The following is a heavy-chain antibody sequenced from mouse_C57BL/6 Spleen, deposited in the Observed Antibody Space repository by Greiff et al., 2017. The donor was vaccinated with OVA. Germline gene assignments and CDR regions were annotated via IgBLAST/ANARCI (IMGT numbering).Heavy chain of an antibody. CDR2: INPGSGGT. CDR1: GYAFTNYL. CDR3: ARSDYGSSYDV. J-gene: IGHJ1*03. D-gene: IGHD1-1*01. Sequence: QVQLQQSGAELVRPGTSVKVSCKASGYAFTNYLIEWVKQRPGQGLEWIGVINPGSGGTNYNEKFKGKATLTADKSSSTAYMQLSSLTSEDSSVYFWARSDYGSSYDVWGTGTTVTVSS. V-gene: IGHV1-54*01.